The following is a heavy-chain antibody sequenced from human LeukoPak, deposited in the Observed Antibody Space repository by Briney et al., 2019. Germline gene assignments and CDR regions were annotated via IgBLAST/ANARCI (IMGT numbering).Heavy chain of an antibody. CDR1: GYTFTSYG. CDR2: ISAYNGNT. J-gene: IGHJ5*02. D-gene: IGHD3-22*01. Sequence: ASVKVSCKASGYTFTSYGISWVRQAPGQGLEWMGWISAYNGNTNYAQKLQGRVTMTADTSTSTAYMELRSLRSDDTAVYYCAREDSSGYYYTYNWFDPWGQGTLVTVSS. V-gene: IGHV1-18*01. CDR3: AREDSSGYYYTYNWFDP.